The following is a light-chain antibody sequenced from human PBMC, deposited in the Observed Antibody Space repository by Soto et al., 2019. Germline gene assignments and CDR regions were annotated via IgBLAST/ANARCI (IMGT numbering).Light chain of an antibody. CDR1: QSVSSN. CDR2: GAS. Sequence: EIVMTQSPATLSVSPGERATLSCRASQSVSSNLAWYQQKPGQAPRLLIYGASTRATGIPARFSGSGSGTEFTLTISSLQSEDFALYYCQQYGSSQWTFGQGTKVDIK. J-gene: IGKJ1*01. CDR3: QQYGSSQWT. V-gene: IGKV3-15*01.